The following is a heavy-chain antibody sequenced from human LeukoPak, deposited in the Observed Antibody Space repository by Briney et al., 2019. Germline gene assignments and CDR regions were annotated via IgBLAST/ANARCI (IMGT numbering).Heavy chain of an antibody. D-gene: IGHD4-23*01. J-gene: IGHJ2*01. CDR2: IYTSGST. V-gene: IGHV4-61*02. CDR1: GGSISSGRYY. Sequence: PSQTLSLTCTVSGGSISSGRYYWSWIRQPAGKGLEWIGRIYTSGSTNYNPSLKSRVTISVDTSKNQFSLKLSSVTAADTAVYYCARDGYYGGNYRPLYWYFDLWGRGTLVTVSS. CDR3: ARDGYYGGNYRPLYWYFDL.